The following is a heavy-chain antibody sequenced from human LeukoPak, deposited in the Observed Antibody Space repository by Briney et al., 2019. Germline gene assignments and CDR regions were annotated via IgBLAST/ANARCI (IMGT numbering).Heavy chain of an antibody. V-gene: IGHV4-61*05. Sequence: SETLSLTCTVSGGSISNSRDYWAWIRQPPGKGLEWIANIYYSGSTNYNPSLKSRVTISVDTSKNQFSLKLSSVTAADTAVYYCTRLTVPLRFDPWGQGTLVTVSS. CDR1: GGSISNSRDY. J-gene: IGHJ5*02. D-gene: IGHD2-2*01. CDR3: TRLTVPLRFDP. CDR2: IYYSGST.